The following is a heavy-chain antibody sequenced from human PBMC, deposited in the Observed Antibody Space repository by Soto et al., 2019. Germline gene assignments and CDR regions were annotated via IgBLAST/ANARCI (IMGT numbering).Heavy chain of an antibody. Sequence: QVQLQQWGAGLLKPSETLSLTCAVYGGSFSGYSWTWIRQPPGRGLEWIGEINHSITTNYNPSLKSRVTLSVDTSKNKFSLKLSSVTAADTAVYYCARRTPGASETYYNSWFDPWGQGTLVTVSS. CDR2: INHSITT. J-gene: IGHJ5*02. V-gene: IGHV4-34*01. CDR1: GGSFSGYS. CDR3: ARRTPGASETYYNSWFDP. D-gene: IGHD3-10*01.